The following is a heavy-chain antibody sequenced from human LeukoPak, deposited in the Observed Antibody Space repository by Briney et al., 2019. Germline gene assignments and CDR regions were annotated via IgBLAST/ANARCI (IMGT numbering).Heavy chain of an antibody. J-gene: IGHJ4*02. V-gene: IGHV3-74*03. CDR3: ATTGSGSYYDH. CDR1: GFSFSNSW. D-gene: IGHD1-26*01. CDR2: INDDETVT. Sequence: SGGSLRLSCAASGFSFSNSWMHWVRQPPGKGLVWVSRINDDETVTTYADSVKGRFTISRDNAKNILYLQMNSLRADDTAVYYCATTGSGSYYDHWGQGTLVTVSS.